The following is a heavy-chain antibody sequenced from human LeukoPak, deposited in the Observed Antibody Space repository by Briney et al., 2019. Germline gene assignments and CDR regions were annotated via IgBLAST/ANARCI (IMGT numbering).Heavy chain of an antibody. CDR1: GFIFSNYG. CDR3: ARDMGRAWYGPPDY. Sequence: GGSLRLSCAASGFIFSNYGMHWVRQAPGXRLEWVAVIWNDGSETFHADSVKGRFRIARDNSKNTLYLQMNSLRAEDTAVYFCARDMGRAWYGPPDYWGQGTLVTVSS. V-gene: IGHV3-33*01. CDR2: IWNDGSET. J-gene: IGHJ4*02. D-gene: IGHD6-13*01.